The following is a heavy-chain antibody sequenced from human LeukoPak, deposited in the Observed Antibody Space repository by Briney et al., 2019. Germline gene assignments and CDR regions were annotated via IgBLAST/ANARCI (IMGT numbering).Heavy chain of an antibody. D-gene: IGHD7-27*01. V-gene: IGHV4-31*03. CDR1: GCSISSGGYY. Sequence: SETLSLTCTVSGCSISSGGYYWSWIRQHPGKGLEWIGYIYYSGSTSYNPSLKSRVTISVDTSKNQFSLKLSSVTAADTAVYYCARDGDKTDAFDIWGQGTMVTVSS. CDR2: IYYSGST. CDR3: ARDGDKTDAFDI. J-gene: IGHJ3*02.